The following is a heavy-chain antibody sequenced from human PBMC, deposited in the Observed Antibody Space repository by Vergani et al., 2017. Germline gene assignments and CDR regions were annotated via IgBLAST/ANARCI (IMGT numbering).Heavy chain of an antibody. CDR2: IWYDGSNK. D-gene: IGHD4-23*01. CDR3: ARDKGETTVITRSHWYFDL. J-gene: IGHJ2*01. V-gene: IGHV3-33*08. Sequence: VQLLESGGGLVQPGGSLRLSCAASGFTFSSYGMHWVRQAPGKGLEWVAVIWYDGSNKYYADSVKGRFTISRDNSKNTLYLQMNSLRAEDTAVYYCARDKGETTVITRSHWYFDLWGRGTLVTVSS. CDR1: GFTFSSYG.